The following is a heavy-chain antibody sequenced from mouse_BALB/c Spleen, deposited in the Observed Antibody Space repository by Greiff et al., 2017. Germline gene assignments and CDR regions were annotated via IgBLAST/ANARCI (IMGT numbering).Heavy chain of an antibody. V-gene: IGHV5-17*02. Sequence: EVKVVESGGGLVKPGGSLKLSCAASGFTFSSYAMSWVRQTPEKRLEWVASISSGSSTIYYADTVKGRFTISRDNPKNTLFLQMTSLRSEDTAMYYCARDYVGSFDYWGQGTTLTVSS. D-gene: IGHD1-1*01. CDR2: ISSGSSTI. CDR1: GFTFSSYA. CDR3: ARDYVGSFDY. J-gene: IGHJ2*01.